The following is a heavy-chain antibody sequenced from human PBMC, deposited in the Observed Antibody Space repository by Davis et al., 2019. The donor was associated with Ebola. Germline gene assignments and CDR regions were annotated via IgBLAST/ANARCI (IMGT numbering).Heavy chain of an antibody. CDR3: ARASIRYCSGGSCYSVPSGNWFDP. J-gene: IGHJ5*02. D-gene: IGHD2-15*01. V-gene: IGHV1-58*02. CDR1: GFTFNTSA. CDR2: IVVVNGNT. Sequence: AASVKVSCKASGFTFNTSAIQWVRQARGQRLEWIGWIVVVNGNTDYAQKFQDRVTISRDMSTSTAYMELSSLRSEDTAVYYCARASIRYCSGGSCYSVPSGNWFDPWGQGTLVTVSS.